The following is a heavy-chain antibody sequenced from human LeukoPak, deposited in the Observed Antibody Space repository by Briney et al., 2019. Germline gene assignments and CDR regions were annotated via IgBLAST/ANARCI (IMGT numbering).Heavy chain of an antibody. Sequence: SETLSLTCTVSGGSISSSTYYWGWIRQPPGKGLELIGSKYYSGNSYYNPSLKSRVSISVDTSKNQFSLKLSSVTAADTAVYYCARLGRYDILTGFNYGMDVWGQGTTVTVSS. CDR1: GGSISSSTYY. J-gene: IGHJ6*02. D-gene: IGHD3-9*01. CDR2: KYYSGNS. V-gene: IGHV4-39*01. CDR3: ARLGRYDILTGFNYGMDV.